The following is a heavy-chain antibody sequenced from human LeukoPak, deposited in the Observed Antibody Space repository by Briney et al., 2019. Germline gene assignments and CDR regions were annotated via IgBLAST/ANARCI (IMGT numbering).Heavy chain of an antibody. CDR3: AKNRDRGVPTYYYDSSGSSHFDL. J-gene: IGHJ2*01. CDR2: ISYDGSNK. D-gene: IGHD3-22*01. CDR1: GFTFSNYG. V-gene: IGHV3-30*18. Sequence: GGSLRLSCAASGFTFSNYGLSWVRQAPGKGLEWVAVISYDGSNKYYADSVKGRFTISRDNSKNTLYLQMNSLRAEDTAVYYCAKNRDRGVPTYYYDSSGSSHFDLWGRGTLVTVSS.